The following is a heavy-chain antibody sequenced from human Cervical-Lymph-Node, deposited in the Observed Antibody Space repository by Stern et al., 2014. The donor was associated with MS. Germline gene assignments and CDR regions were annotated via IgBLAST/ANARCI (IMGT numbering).Heavy chain of an antibody. D-gene: IGHD3-3*01. V-gene: IGHV1-2*02. Sequence: VQLVESVAEAKAPGASMKVSCRASGYIFTDYYLHWVRQAPGQGLEWLGWINPNSGGTNYAQNFQGRVTMTRDTSISTAYMELRWLGYADTAVYYCARGSGTAYDLRGDYWGQGTLVTVSS. J-gene: IGHJ4*01. CDR1: GYIFTDYY. CDR3: ARGSGTAYDLRGDY. CDR2: INPNSGGT.